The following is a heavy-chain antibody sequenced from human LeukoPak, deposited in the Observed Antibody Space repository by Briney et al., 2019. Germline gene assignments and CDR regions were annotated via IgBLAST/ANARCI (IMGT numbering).Heavy chain of an antibody. CDR2: IYYSGST. Sequence: SETLSLTCTVSGGSISSYYWSWIRQPPGKGLEWIGYIYYSGSTNYNPSLKSRVTISVDTSKNQFSLKLSSVTAADTAVYYCARTNNPPVWRRIAVAGTGAYYFDYWGQGTLVTVSS. CDR1: GGSISSYY. V-gene: IGHV4-59*08. J-gene: IGHJ4*02. D-gene: IGHD6-19*01. CDR3: ARTNNPPVWRRIAVAGTGAYYFDY.